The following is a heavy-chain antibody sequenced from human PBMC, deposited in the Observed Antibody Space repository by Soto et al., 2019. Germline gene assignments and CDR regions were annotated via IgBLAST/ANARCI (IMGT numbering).Heavy chain of an antibody. CDR2: IKVRGGST. CDR3: AKGLYYYDSGTYYCGYFQH. Sequence: EVQLLESGGGLVQPGGSLRLSCAASGFTFSDYAMSWVRQAPGKGLEWLSAIKVRGGSTYYADSVKGRFTISTDNSQNTLCLQMNNLRAEDTAVYYCAKGLYYYDSGTYYCGYFQHWGQGTLVTVSS. J-gene: IGHJ1*01. CDR1: GFTFSDYA. D-gene: IGHD3-22*01. V-gene: IGHV3-23*01.